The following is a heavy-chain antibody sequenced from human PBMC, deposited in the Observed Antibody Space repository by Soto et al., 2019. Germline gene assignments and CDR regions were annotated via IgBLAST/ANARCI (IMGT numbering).Heavy chain of an antibody. V-gene: IGHV4-59*01. J-gene: IGHJ5*02. Sequence: PSETLSLTCTVSGGSISSYYWSWIRQPPGKGLEWIGYIYYSGSTNYTPSLKSRVSISVDTSKNQFFLKLRSVTAADTVVYYGAREMTAVHSNWFDHWGQGALVTVSS. D-gene: IGHD4-17*01. CDR1: GGSISSYY. CDR3: AREMTAVHSNWFDH. CDR2: IYYSGST.